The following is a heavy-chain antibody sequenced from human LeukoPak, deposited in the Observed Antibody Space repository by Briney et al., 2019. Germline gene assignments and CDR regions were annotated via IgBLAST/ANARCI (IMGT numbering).Heavy chain of an antibody. CDR1: GFTFSSYA. Sequence: GGSLRLSCAASGFTFSSYAMSWVPQAPGKGLEWVSAISGSGGSTYYADSVKGRFTISRDNSKNTLYLQMNSLRAEDTAVYYCAEDLGYYDSSGYYHYWGQGTLVTVSS. J-gene: IGHJ4*02. CDR2: ISGSGGST. D-gene: IGHD3-22*01. V-gene: IGHV3-23*01. CDR3: AEDLGYYDSSGYYHY.